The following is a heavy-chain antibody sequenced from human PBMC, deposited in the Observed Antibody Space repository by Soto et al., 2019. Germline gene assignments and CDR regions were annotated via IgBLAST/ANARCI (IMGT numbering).Heavy chain of an antibody. D-gene: IGHD1-26*01. Sequence: PSETLSLTCTVSGGSISSYYWSWIRQPPGKGLEWIGYIYYSGSTNYNPSLKSRVTISVDTSKNQFSLKLSSVTAADTAVYYCARGGHSGSYEEIDYWGQGNLVTVSS. CDR3: ARGGHSGSYEEIDY. V-gene: IGHV4-59*01. CDR1: GGSISSYY. CDR2: IYYSGST. J-gene: IGHJ4*02.